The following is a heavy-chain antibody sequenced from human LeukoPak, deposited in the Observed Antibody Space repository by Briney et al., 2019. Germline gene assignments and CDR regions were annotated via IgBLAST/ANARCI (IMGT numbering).Heavy chain of an antibody. D-gene: IGHD5-12*01. Sequence: GSSLEVSCKAPGYTFTSYGISWVRQAPGQGLEWMGWISAYNGNTNYAQKLQGRVTMTTDTSTSTAYMELRSLRSDDTAVYYCAMDGYSGYDSVRYYYGMDVWGQGTTVTVSS. V-gene: IGHV1-18*01. J-gene: IGHJ6*02. CDR3: AMDGYSGYDSVRYYYGMDV. CDR2: ISAYNGNT. CDR1: GYTFTSYG.